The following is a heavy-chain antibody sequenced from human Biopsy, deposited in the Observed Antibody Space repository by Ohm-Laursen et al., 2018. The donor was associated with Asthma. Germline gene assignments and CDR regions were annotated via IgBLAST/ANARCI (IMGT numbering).Heavy chain of an antibody. CDR3: ARGDSSNWSHYYFDY. CDR2: IKHDGTEK. D-gene: IGHD3-22*01. Sequence: GSLRLSCSALGFTVSRGHMFWVRQAPGKGLEWVANIKHDGTEKNHVDSLKGRFTISRDNAKNSLYLQMNSLRAEDTAVYYCARGDSSNWSHYYFDYWGQGTLVTVSS. J-gene: IGHJ4*02. CDR1: GFTVSRGH. V-gene: IGHV3-7*01.